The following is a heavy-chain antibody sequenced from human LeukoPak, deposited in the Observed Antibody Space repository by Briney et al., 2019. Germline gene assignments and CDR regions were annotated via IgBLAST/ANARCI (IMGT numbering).Heavy chain of an antibody. J-gene: IGHJ5*02. V-gene: IGHV3-69-1*01. D-gene: IGHD6-13*01. CDR1: GFTFDDYA. CDR3: ARGGFGIAAFWFDP. CDR2: ISSSSTI. Sequence: PGGSLRLSCAASGFTFDDYAMHWVRQAPGKGLEWVSYISSSSTIYYADSVKGRFTISRDNAKNSLYLQMNSLRAEDTAVYYCARGGFGIAAFWFDPWGQGTLVTVSS.